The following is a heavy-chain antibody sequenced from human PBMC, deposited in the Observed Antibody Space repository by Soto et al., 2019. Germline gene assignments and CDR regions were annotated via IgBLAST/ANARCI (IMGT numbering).Heavy chain of an antibody. CDR1: GGSISSSSYY. J-gene: IGHJ6*02. Sequence: SETLSLTCTVSGGSISSSSYYWGWIRQPPGKGLEWIGYIYHSGSTYYNPSLKSRVTISVDRSKNQFSLKLSSVTAADTAVYYCARGGDSGYASSLFGQLYYYGMDVWGQGTTVTVSS. CDR2: IYHSGST. V-gene: IGHV4-39*07. CDR3: ARGGDSGYASSLFGQLYYYGMDV. D-gene: IGHD5-12*01.